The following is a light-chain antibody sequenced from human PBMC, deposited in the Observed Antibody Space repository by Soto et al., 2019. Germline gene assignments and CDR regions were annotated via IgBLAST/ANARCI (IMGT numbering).Light chain of an antibody. CDR3: CSYTTSNTFV. V-gene: IGLV2-14*01. CDR1: SSDVGAYNY. J-gene: IGLJ1*01. Sequence: QSVLTQPASVSGSLGQSITISCSGTSSDVGAYNYVSWYQQYPGKAPKLMIYHVTDRPSGVSNRFSGSKSGNTASLTISGLRAEDEADYYCCSYTTSNTFVFGTGTKVTVL. CDR2: HVT.